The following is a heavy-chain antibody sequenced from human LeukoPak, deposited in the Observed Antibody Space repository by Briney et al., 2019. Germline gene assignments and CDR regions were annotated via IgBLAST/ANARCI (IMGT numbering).Heavy chain of an antibody. D-gene: IGHD3-10*01. CDR2: INLSGST. Sequence: SETLSLTCAVYGGSFSGYSWGWIRHPPGKGLEWIGEINLSGSTNYNPSLKSRVTISVDTSKNQFSLKLSSVTAADTAVYYCARHGQGHYYGSGSYYDRLFDYWGQGTLVTVSS. CDR3: ARHGQGHYYGSGSYYDRLFDY. CDR1: GGSFSGYS. V-gene: IGHV4-34*01. J-gene: IGHJ4*02.